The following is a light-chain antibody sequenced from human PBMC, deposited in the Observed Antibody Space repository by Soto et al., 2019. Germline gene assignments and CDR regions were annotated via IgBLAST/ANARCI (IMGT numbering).Light chain of an antibody. CDR2: QVT. V-gene: IGLV2-14*01. J-gene: IGLJ1*01. CDR1: SSDIGGYYY. Sequence: QSVLTQPASVSGSPGQSITISCTGTSSDIGGYYYVSWYQHHPGKAPKLMIYQVTNRPSGVSHRFSGSKSGNTASLTISGLQAEDEADYYCTSYSGSSTFYVFGPGTKVTVL. CDR3: TSYSGSSTFYV.